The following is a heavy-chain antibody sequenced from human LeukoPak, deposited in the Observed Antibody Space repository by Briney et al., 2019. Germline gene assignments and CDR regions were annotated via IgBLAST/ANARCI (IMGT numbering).Heavy chain of an antibody. CDR2: ISYDGSNK. V-gene: IGHV3-30*18. Sequence: PGGSLRLSCAASGFTFSSYGMHWVRQAPGKGVEWVAVISYDGSNKYYADSVKGRFTISRDNSKNTLYLQMNSLRAEDTAVYYCAKPYSSSWYYFDYWGQGTLVTVSS. CDR3: AKPYSSSWYYFDY. D-gene: IGHD6-13*01. J-gene: IGHJ4*02. CDR1: GFTFSSYG.